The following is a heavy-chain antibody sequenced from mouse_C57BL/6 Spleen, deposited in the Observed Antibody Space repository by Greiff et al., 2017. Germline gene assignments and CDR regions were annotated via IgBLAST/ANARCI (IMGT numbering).Heavy chain of an antibody. D-gene: IGHD2-4*01. CDR1: GFTFSSYG. Sequence: EVQRVESGGDLVKPGGSLKLSCAASGFTFSSYGMSWVRQTPDKRLEWVATISSGGSYTYYQDSVKGRVTISKDNAKNTLYLKMSSLKTEDTAVYYCARGGKVYYDYDERYFDVWGTGTTVTVSS. CDR2: ISSGGSYT. V-gene: IGHV5-6*01. J-gene: IGHJ1*03. CDR3: ARGGKVYYDYDERYFDV.